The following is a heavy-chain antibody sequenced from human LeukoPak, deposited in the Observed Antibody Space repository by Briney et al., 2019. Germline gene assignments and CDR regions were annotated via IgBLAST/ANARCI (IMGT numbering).Heavy chain of an antibody. CDR3: ARSYGSGSYDDAFDI. Sequence: ASVKVSCKASGYTFTGYYMHWVRQAPGQGLEWMGWINPNSGGTNYAQKFQGRVTLTRDTSISTAYMELSSLRSEDTAVYYCARSYGSGSYDDAFDIWGQGTMVTVSS. V-gene: IGHV1-2*02. D-gene: IGHD3-10*01. J-gene: IGHJ3*02. CDR1: GYTFTGYY. CDR2: INPNSGGT.